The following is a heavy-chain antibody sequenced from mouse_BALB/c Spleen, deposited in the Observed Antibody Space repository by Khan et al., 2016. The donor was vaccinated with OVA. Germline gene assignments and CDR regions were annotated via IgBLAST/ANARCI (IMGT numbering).Heavy chain of an antibody. CDR1: GYTFTSYT. Sequence: QVQLKEFGAELARPGASVKMSCKASGYTFTSYTIHWIKKRPGQGLEWIGYINPSNDYTNYNQKFKDKATLTTDKSSTTAYLQLSSLTSDDSAVYNCVRDGAYHRNDGWFAYWGQGTLVTVSA. CDR3: VRDGAYHRNDGWFAY. D-gene: IGHD2-14*01. V-gene: IGHV1-4*01. CDR2: INPSNDYT. J-gene: IGHJ3*01.